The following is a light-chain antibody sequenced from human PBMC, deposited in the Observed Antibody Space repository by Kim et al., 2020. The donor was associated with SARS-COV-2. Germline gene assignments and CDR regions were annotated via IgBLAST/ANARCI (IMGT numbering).Light chain of an antibody. Sequence: QGVTISLSGSSSHLGNKYVYWYQQFPDTAPHLRIYRNDQRPSGVPDRFSGSKSGTSASLVISGLRSEDEADYYCTTWDDTLSGRVVFGGGTQLTVL. CDR2: RND. J-gene: IGLJ2*01. CDR1: SSHLGNKY. CDR3: TTWDDTLSGRVV. V-gene: IGLV1-47*02.